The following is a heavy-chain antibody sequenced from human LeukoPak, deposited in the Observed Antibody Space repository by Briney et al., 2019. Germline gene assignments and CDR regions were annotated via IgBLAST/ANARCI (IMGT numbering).Heavy chain of an antibody. CDR2: IYSGGST. D-gene: IGHD3-22*01. Sequence: GGSLRLSCAASGFTFSSYAMSWVRQAPGKGLEWVSVIYSGGSTYYADSVKGRFTISRDNSKNTLYLQMNSLRAEDTDVYYCARSYYYDSSGYAVGYWGQGTLVTVSS. CDR3: ARSYYYDSSGYAVGY. J-gene: IGHJ4*02. V-gene: IGHV3-53*01. CDR1: GFTFSSYA.